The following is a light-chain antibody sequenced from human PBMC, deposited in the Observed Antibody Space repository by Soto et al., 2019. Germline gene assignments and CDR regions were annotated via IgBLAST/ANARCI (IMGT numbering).Light chain of an antibody. Sequence: QPVLTQPPSASGTPGQRVTISCSGSSSNIGSNYLYWYQQFPGTAPKLLIYKNNQRPSRVPDRFSGSKSGTSASLAISGLRPEDEADYYCAAWDDSLSGWVFAGGTKVTVL. CDR3: AAWDDSLSGWV. CDR1: SSNIGSNY. J-gene: IGLJ3*02. V-gene: IGLV1-47*01. CDR2: KNN.